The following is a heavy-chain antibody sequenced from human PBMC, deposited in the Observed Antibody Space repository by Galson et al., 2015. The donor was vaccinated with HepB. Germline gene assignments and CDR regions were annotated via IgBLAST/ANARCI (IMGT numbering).Heavy chain of an antibody. CDR3: ARAIRERITMIAVGPVAAYGMDV. CDR1: GFTFSSYW. J-gene: IGHJ6*02. D-gene: IGHD3-22*01. Sequence: SLRLSCAASGFTFSSYWTHWVRQAPGKGLVWVSRISSDGSSTSYADSVKGRFTIPRDNAKNTLYLQMNSLRAEDTAVYYCARAIRERITMIAVGPVAAYGMDVWGQGTTVTVSS. CDR2: ISSDGSST. V-gene: IGHV3-74*01.